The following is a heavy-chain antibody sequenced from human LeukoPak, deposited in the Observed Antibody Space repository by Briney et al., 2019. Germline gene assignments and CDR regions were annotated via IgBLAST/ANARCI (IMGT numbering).Heavy chain of an antibody. J-gene: IGHJ4*02. Sequence: PGGSLRLSCAASGFTFSSYSMNWVRQAPGKGLEWVSSTSSSSSYINYADSVRGRFTISRDNAKNSLFLQMDSLRGEDTAVYYCARGPSGNNNLWMDYWGQGTLVTVSS. CDR3: ARGPSGNNNLWMDY. D-gene: IGHD3-10*01. CDR2: TSSSSSYI. V-gene: IGHV3-21*01. CDR1: GFTFSSYS.